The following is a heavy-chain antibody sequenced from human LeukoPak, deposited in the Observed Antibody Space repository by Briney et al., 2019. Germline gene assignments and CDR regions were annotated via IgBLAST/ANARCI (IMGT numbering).Heavy chain of an antibody. Sequence: GASVKVSCKASGYTFTNYGISWVRQAPGRGLEWMGWIKTYNGNANYAQKLQGRVTMTTDTSTSTAYMELRSLRSDDTAVYYCARKDYGDSFDYWGQGTLATVSS. CDR3: ARKDYGDSFDY. D-gene: IGHD4-17*01. J-gene: IGHJ4*02. CDR2: IKTYNGNA. V-gene: IGHV1-18*01. CDR1: GYTFTNYG.